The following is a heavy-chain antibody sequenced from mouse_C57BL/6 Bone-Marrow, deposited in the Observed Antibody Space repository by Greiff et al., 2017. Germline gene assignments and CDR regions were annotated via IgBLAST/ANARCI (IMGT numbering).Heavy chain of an antibody. CDR2: IYPRDGST. J-gene: IGHJ1*03. CDR1: GYTFTSYD. CDR3: SSVEFGGSSGDWYFDV. D-gene: IGHD1-1*01. V-gene: IGHV1-85*01. Sequence: QVQLQQSGPELVKPGASVKLSCKASGYTFTSYDINWVKQRPGQGLEWIGWIYPRDGSTKYNEKFKGKGTLTVDTSYSTAYMEIHRLTSDDSAVYFCSSVEFGGSSGDWYFDVWGTGTTVTVSS.